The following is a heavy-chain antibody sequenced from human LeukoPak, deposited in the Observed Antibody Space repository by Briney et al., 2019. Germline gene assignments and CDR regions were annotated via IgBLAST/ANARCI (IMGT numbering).Heavy chain of an antibody. CDR1: GYTFTSYG. CDR2: ISAYNGNT. CDR3: ARDCSSTSCYLNDAFDI. D-gene: IGHD2-2*01. V-gene: IGHV1-18*01. J-gene: IGHJ3*02. Sequence: ASVKVSCKASGYTFTSYGISWVRQALGQGLEWMGWISAYNGNTNYAQKLQGRVTMTTDTSTSTAYMELRSLRSDDTGVYYCARDCSSTSCYLNDAFDIWGQGTMVTVPS.